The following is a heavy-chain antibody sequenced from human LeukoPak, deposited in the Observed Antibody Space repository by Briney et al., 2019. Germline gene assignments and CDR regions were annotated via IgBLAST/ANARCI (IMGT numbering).Heavy chain of an antibody. CDR1: GYTFTSYG. CDR2: ISAYNGNT. Sequence: GASVKVSCKASGYTFTSYGISWVRQAPGQGLEWMGWISAYNGNTNYAQKLQGRVTMTTDTSTSTAYMGLRSLRSDDTAVYYCARVGRDIVVVPAAIRTYYFDYWGQGTLVTVSS. CDR3: ARVGRDIVVVPAAIRTYYFDY. J-gene: IGHJ4*02. V-gene: IGHV1-18*01. D-gene: IGHD2-2*02.